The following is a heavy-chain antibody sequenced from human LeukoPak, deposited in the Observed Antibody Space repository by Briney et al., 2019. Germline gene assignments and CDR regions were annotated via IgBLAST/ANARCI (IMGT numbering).Heavy chain of an antibody. D-gene: IGHD3-9*01. V-gene: IGHV3-53*01. J-gene: IGHJ4*02. CDR2: IYSGGST. Sequence: PGGSLRLSCAASGFTVSSNYMSWVRQAPGKGLEWVSVIYSGGSTYYADSVKGRFTISRDNSKNTLYLQMNSLRAEDTAMYYCARPAHSDSHLDYWGQGTLVTVSS. CDR3: ARPAHSDSHLDY. CDR1: GFTVSSNY.